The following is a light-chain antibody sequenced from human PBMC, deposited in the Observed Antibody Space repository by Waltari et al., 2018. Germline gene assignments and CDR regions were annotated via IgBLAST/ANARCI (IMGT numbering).Light chain of an antibody. Sequence: QSALTQPASVSGSPGQSITISCSGTSSDVGGYNYVSWYQQQPGKAPKLMIYDVTNRPSGVSDRVAGSKSGNTASLTISGLQAEDEADYYCSSYTSSGTRVFGGGTKLTVL. J-gene: IGLJ3*02. V-gene: IGLV2-14*01. CDR1: SSDVGGYNY. CDR3: SSYTSSGTRV. CDR2: DVT.